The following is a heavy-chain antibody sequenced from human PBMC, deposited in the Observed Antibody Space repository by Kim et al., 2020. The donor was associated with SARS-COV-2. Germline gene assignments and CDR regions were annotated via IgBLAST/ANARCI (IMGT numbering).Heavy chain of an antibody. J-gene: IGHJ4*02. D-gene: IGHD3-10*01. Sequence: GGSLRLSCSASGFIFTGYTMHWARQAPGKRPEYVSSISGDGNTPLYAESLKDRFTISRDNSKNTIYLQMTSLRTEDTAVYYCVRDYWSYDYWCQGPLVTV. CDR2: ISGDGNTP. V-gene: IGHV3-64D*06. CDR3: VRDYWSYDY. CDR1: GFIFTGYT.